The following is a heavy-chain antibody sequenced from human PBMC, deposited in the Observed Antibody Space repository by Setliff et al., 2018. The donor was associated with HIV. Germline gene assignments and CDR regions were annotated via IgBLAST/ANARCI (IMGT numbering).Heavy chain of an antibody. D-gene: IGHD3-3*01. CDR1: GGPFSGYY. CDR3: ARSRGSRYDTASNRRGYYYDF. V-gene: IGHV4-34*01. J-gene: IGHJ4*02. CDR2: INQGRTT. Sequence: KPSETLSLTCAVYGGPFSGYYWTWIRQSPERGLEWIGEINQGRTTDYNPSLKRRVSISVDTSKNQFSPKLRSVTVADTAVYFCARSRGSRYDTASNRRGYYYDFWSQGTQVTVSS.